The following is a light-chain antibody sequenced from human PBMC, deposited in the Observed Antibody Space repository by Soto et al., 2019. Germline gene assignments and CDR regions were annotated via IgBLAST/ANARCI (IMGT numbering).Light chain of an antibody. J-gene: IGKJ4*01. V-gene: IGKV4-1*01. CDR2: GAS. Sequence: IVERQLQQSPAAPLSETATRTCHCCQSVLYKANNKNHLAWYQQKPGQPPQLIIYGASTRESVVPELFSGSGAGTDFTLTSSMLEGEVVTFYCCQQYFYGPFTFGEGTKVDI. CDR1: QSVLYKANNKNH. CDR3: QQYFYGPFT.